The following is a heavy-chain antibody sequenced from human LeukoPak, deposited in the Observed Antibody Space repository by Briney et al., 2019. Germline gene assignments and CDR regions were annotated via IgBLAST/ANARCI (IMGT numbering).Heavy chain of an antibody. D-gene: IGHD6-6*01. CDR2: IIPIFGTA. J-gene: IGHJ4*02. Sequence: SVKVSCKASGGTFSSYAISWVRQAPGQGLEGMGGIIPIFGTANYAQKFQGRVTITADKSTSTAYMELSSLRSEDTAVYYCARGSSSSPWVFDYWGQGTLVTVSS. CDR1: GGTFSSYA. CDR3: ARGSSSSPWVFDY. V-gene: IGHV1-69*06.